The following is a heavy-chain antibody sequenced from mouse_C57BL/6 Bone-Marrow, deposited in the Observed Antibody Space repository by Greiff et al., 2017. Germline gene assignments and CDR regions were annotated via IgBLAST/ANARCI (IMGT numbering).Heavy chain of an antibody. J-gene: IGHJ3*01. CDR2: IDPEDGET. CDR3: AHLSWFAY. D-gene: IGHD2-3*01. Sequence: EVQLQQSGPELVKPGASVKLSCKASGYTFTSYDINWVKQRTEQGLEWIGRIDPEDGETKYAPKFQGKATITADTSSNTAYLQLSSLTSEDTAVYYCAHLSWFAYWGQGTLVTVSA. V-gene: IGHV14-2*01. CDR1: GYTFTSYD.